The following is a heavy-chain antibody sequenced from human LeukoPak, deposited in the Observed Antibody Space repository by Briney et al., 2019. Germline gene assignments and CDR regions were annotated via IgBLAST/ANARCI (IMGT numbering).Heavy chain of an antibody. D-gene: IGHD6-19*01. CDR2: IIPIFGTA. V-gene: IGHV1-69*13. CDR1: GGTFSSYA. J-gene: IGHJ3*02. CDR3: ASPRGYSSGLDAFDI. Sequence: SVKVSCKASGGTFSSYAISWVRQAPGQGLEWMGGIIPIFGTANYAQKFQGRVTITADESTSTAYMELSSLRSEDTAVYYCASPRGYSSGLDAFDIWGQGTMVAVSS.